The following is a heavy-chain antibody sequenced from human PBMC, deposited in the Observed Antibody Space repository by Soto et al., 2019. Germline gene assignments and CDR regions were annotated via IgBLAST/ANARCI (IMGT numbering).Heavy chain of an antibody. CDR1: GYSFTSYW. D-gene: IGHD2-21*02. Sequence: HGESLKISCKGSGYSFTSYWIGWVRQMPGKGLEWMGIIYPGDSDTRYSPSFQGQVTISADKSISTAYLQWSSLKASDTAMYYCARHIAYCGGDCHLDAFDIWGQGTMVTVSS. CDR2: IYPGDSDT. J-gene: IGHJ3*02. V-gene: IGHV5-51*01. CDR3: ARHIAYCGGDCHLDAFDI.